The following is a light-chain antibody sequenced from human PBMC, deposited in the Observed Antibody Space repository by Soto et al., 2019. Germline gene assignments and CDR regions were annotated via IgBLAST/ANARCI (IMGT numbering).Light chain of an antibody. CDR1: QGISTW. CDR3: QHYNSYPYT. Sequence: IQMTSSSSSVSASVGVRVTITCRASQGISTWLAWYQQKPGKAPNLLIYDDSSLESGVPSRFSGSGPGTEFTLTISSLQPDDFATYYCQHYNSYPYTFGQGTKVDIK. V-gene: IGKV1-5*01. CDR2: DDS. J-gene: IGKJ2*01.